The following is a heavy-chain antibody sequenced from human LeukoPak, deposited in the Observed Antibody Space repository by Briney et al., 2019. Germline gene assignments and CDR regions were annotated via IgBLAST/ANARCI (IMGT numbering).Heavy chain of an antibody. CDR2: IHYSCATP. J-gene: IGHJ4*02. V-gene: IGHV3-23*01. CDR1: GFTLRSYE. Sequence: SGGSLRLSCTASGFTLRSYEMRWLRQARGRGVELVSCIHYSCATPHYAASVMARFPISRDNSKTTLYLQLNSLSADDTAVYYCARNRGWYGVSWGQGTLVTVSS. CDR3: ARNRGWYGVS. D-gene: IGHD6-19*01.